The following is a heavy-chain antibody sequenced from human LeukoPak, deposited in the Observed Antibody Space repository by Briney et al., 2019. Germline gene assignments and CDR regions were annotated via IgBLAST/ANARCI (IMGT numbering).Heavy chain of an antibody. CDR3: ARDPSQWLVAFDY. CDR2: INPSGGST. Sequence: GASVKVSCKASGYAFTSYYMHWVRQATGQGPEWMGIINPSGGSTSYAQKFQGRVTMTRDTSTSTVYMELSSLRSEDTAVYYCARDPSQWLVAFDYWGQGTLVTVSS. J-gene: IGHJ4*02. CDR1: GYAFTSYY. V-gene: IGHV1-46*01. D-gene: IGHD6-19*01.